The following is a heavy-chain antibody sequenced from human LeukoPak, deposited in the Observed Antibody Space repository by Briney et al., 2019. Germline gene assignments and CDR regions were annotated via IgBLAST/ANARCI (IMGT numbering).Heavy chain of an antibody. CDR3: ARERKKGYYYDSNMDAFDI. Sequence: SQTLSLNCTVSGGSTSSGGYYWSWIRQHPGKGLEWIGYIYYSGSTDYNPSLKSRVTISLDTSKNQFSLKLSSVTAADTAVYYCARERKKGYYYDSNMDAFDIWGQGTMVTVSS. CDR1: GGSTSSGGYY. CDR2: IYYSGST. V-gene: IGHV4-31*03. D-gene: IGHD3-22*01. J-gene: IGHJ3*02.